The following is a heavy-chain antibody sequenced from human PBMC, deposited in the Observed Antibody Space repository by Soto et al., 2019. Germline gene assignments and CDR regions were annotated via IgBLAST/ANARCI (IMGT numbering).Heavy chain of an antibody. D-gene: IGHD3-9*01. V-gene: IGHV4-30-2*01. CDR3: ARCPIDHNWFDP. Sequence: PSETLSLTCAVSGGPISSGGYSWSWIRQPPGKGLEWIGYIYHSGSTYYNPSLKSRVTISVDRSKNQFSLRLTSVTAADTAVYYCARCPIDHNWFDPWGQGTLVTVSS. J-gene: IGHJ5*02. CDR1: GGPISSGGYS. CDR2: IYHSGST.